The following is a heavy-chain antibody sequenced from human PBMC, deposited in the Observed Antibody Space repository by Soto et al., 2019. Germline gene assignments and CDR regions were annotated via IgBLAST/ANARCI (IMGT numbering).Heavy chain of an antibody. V-gene: IGHV1-3*01. D-gene: IGHD2-21*01. CDR2: IAPGNGNT. CDR1: GYTFTDYA. CDR3: AKGSRMWTPDY. Sequence: QVQLVQSGAEVKKPGASVKVFCKASGYTFTDYAIHWVRQAPGQRLELMGWIAPGNGNTKYSQNFQGRVTITRDTSATTAYMELSSHRYEDTAVYYCAKGSRMWTPDYWGQGTLVTVSS. J-gene: IGHJ4*02.